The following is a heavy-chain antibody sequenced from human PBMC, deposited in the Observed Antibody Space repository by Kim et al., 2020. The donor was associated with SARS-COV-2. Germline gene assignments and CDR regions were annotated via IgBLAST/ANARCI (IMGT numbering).Heavy chain of an antibody. CDR1: GDSISSSY. V-gene: IGHV4-59*08. Sequence: SETLSLTCTVSGDSISSSYWSWIRQPPGKGLEWIGYIHYSGTTNYNPSLTSRVTISIDTSKNQFSLKLSSVTAADTAVYYCSRRSYSNWSFQHWGQGALV. CDR2: IHYSGTT. D-gene: IGHD6-13*01. J-gene: IGHJ1*01. CDR3: SRRSYSNWSFQH.